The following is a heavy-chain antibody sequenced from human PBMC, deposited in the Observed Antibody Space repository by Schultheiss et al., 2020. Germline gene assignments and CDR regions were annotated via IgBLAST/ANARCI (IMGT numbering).Heavy chain of an antibody. V-gene: IGHV1-2*04. CDR2: INPSSGGT. D-gene: IGHD1-26*01. CDR3: ARDNVVGVRGGFDI. Sequence: ASVKVSCKASGYTFSDHYIHWVRQAPGQGLEWMGWINPSSGGTNYAQKFQGWVTMTRDTSISTAYMELRSLRSDDTAVYYCARDNVVGVRGGFDIWGQGTMVTVSS. CDR1: GYTFSDHY. J-gene: IGHJ3*02.